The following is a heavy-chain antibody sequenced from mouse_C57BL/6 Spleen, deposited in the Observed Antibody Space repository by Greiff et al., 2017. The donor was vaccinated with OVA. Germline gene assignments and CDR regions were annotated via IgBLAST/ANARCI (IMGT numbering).Heavy chain of an antibody. Sequence: EVQRVESGGGLVKPGGSLKLSCAASGFTFSSYAMSWVRQTPEKRLEWVASISDGGSYTYYPDNVKGRFTISRDNAKNNLYLQMSHLKSEDTAMYYCAKDDYYGFAYWGQGTLVTVSA. D-gene: IGHD1-1*01. V-gene: IGHV5-4*01. CDR1: GFTFSSYA. J-gene: IGHJ3*01. CDR2: ISDGGSYT. CDR3: AKDDYYGFAY.